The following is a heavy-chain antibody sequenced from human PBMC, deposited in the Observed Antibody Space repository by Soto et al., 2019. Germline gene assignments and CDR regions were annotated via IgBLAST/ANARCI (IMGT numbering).Heavy chain of an antibody. D-gene: IGHD2-2*01. CDR2: IYFTGST. Sequence: TSETLSLTCAVSGDSISSHYWNWVRQTPGKGLEWIGCIYFTGSTIYNPSLESRVTISVDTSKNQFSLKLSSVTAADTAVYYCARDSRNCSSTSCYFYFDYWGQGTLVTVS. J-gene: IGHJ4*02. V-gene: IGHV4-59*11. CDR1: GDSISSHY. CDR3: ARDSRNCSSTSCYFYFDY.